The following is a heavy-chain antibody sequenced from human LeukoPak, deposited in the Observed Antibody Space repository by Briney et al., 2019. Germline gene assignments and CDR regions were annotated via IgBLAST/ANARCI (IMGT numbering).Heavy chain of an antibody. D-gene: IGHD4-11*01. CDR1: GFTVSSNY. V-gene: IGHV3-72*01. Sequence: GGSLRLSCAASGFTVSSNYMSWVRQAPGKGLEWVGRTRNKANSYTTEYAASVKGRFTISRDDSKNSLYLQMNSLKTEDMALYYCVRVSSNYLFDYWGQGTLVTVSS. J-gene: IGHJ4*02. CDR2: TRNKANSYTT. CDR3: VRVSSNYLFDY.